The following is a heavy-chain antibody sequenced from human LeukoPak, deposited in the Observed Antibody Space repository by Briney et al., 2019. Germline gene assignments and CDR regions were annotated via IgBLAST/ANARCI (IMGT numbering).Heavy chain of an antibody. D-gene: IGHD3-10*01. CDR1: GGSFSGYY. V-gene: IGHV4-34*01. J-gene: IGHJ4*02. Sequence: SETLSLTCAVYGGSFSGYYWSWIRQPPGKGLEWLGEINHSGSTNYNPSLTSRVTISVDTSKSQFSLKLSSVTAADTAVYYCARKAPTYYYGSGSYSKWGQGTLVTVSS. CDR2: INHSGST. CDR3: ARKAPTYYYGSGSYSK.